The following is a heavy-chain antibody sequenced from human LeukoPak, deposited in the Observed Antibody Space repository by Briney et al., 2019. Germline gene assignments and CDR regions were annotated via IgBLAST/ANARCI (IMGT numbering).Heavy chain of an antibody. CDR2: IYSGGYT. CDR1: RFTFNSYA. J-gene: IGHJ4*02. Sequence: GGSLRLSCAASRFTFNSYAMSWVRQAPGKGLEWVSVIYSGGYTDYADSVKGRFSISRDNSQNTVYLQMNSLRVEDTAIYYCARDWPGIDYWGQGTLVIVSS. V-gene: IGHV3-23*01. CDR3: ARDWPGIDY.